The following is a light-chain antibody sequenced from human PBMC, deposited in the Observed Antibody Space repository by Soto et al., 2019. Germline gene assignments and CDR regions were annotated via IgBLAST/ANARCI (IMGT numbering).Light chain of an antibody. V-gene: IGKV1-5*01. J-gene: IGKJ5*01. Sequence: DIHMTRSPSTLSASIGYIVTITCRASQSISNWLAWYQQKPGIAPQILIYDASNLESGVPSRLTGSGYGTDLTITINSIQNEDFETYYCQQSYSNSITFGQGTRLEIK. CDR3: QQSYSNSIT. CDR2: DAS. CDR1: QSISNW.